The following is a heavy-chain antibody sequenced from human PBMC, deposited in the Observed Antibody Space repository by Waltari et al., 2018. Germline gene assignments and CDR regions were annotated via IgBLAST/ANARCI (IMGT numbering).Heavy chain of an antibody. CDR3: AKPNWNRAAGPWDY. J-gene: IGHJ4*02. V-gene: IGHV3-23*01. CDR1: GFPFSSHA. CDR2: ISGSGGST. Sequence: EVQLLESGGGLVQPGGSLRLSCAASGFPFSSHAMRWVSRAPGKGLEWVSAISGSGGSTYYADSLKGRFTISRDNSKNTLYLQMNSLRAEDTAVYYCAKPNWNRAAGPWDYWGQGTLVTVSS. D-gene: IGHD1-1*01.